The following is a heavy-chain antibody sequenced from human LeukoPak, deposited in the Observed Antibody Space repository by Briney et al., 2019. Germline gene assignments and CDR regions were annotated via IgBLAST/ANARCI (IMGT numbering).Heavy chain of an antibody. CDR3: VLAVAGGFDY. CDR2: IYYSGST. V-gene: IGHV4-39*07. CDR1: GGSISSSSYY. D-gene: IGHD6-19*01. Sequence: SETLSLTCTVSGGSISSSSYYWGWIRQPPGKGLEWIGSIYYSGSTYYNPSLKSRVTISVDTSKNQFSLKLSSVTAADTAVYYCVLAVAGGFDYWGQGTLVTVSS. J-gene: IGHJ4*02.